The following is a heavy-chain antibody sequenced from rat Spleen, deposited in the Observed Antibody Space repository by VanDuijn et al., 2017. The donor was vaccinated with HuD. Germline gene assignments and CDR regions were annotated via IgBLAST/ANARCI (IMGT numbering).Heavy chain of an antibody. D-gene: IGHD1-6*01. CDR2: ITSSGTGA. Sequence: EVQLVESGGGLVQPGRSLKLSCAASGFTFSDYYMAWVRQAPGKGLEWVASITSSGTGAYYVDSVKGRFTISRDNAKSTLYLQMISLRSEDTATYYCTREDWVVDAWGQGVSVTVSS. CDR3: TREDWVVDA. V-gene: IGHV5-22*01. CDR1: GFTFSDYY. J-gene: IGHJ4*01.